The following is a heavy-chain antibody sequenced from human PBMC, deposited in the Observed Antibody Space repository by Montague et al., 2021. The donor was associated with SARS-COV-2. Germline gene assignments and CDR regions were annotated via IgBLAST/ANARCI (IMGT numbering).Heavy chain of an antibody. V-gene: IGHV2-70*11. J-gene: IGHJ6*02. D-gene: IGHD3-9*01. CDR2: IDWDDDK. CDR1: GFSLSTSGMC. Sequence: VKPTQTLPLTCTFSGFSLSTSGMCVSWIRQPPGKALEWLARIDWDDDKYYSTSLKTRLTISKDTSKNQVVLTMTNMDPVDTATYYCARTHYGILPGYYYDMDVWGQGTTVTVSS. CDR3: ARTHYGILPGYYYDMDV.